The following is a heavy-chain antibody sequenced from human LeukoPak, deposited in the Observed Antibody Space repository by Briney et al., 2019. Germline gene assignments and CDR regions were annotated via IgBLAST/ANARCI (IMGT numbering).Heavy chain of an antibody. D-gene: IGHD3-10*01. V-gene: IGHV3-21*01. Sequence: GGSLRLSCAASGFTFSSYSMNWVRQAPGKGLEWVSSISSSSSYIYYADSVKGRFTISRDNAKNSLYLQMNSLRAEDTAVYYCARVIPLYYYGSGGGDYWGQGTLVTVSS. CDR1: GFTFSSYS. CDR2: ISSSSSYI. J-gene: IGHJ4*02. CDR3: ARVIPLYYYGSGGGDY.